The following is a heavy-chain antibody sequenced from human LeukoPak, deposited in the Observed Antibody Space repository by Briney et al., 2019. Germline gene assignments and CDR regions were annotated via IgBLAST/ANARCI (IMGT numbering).Heavy chain of an antibody. CDR3: ARVKDGSGSYPFDY. CDR2: IYHSGST. V-gene: IGHV4-4*02. D-gene: IGHD3-10*01. J-gene: IGHJ4*02. CDR1: GASISSSNW. Sequence: SGTLSLTCAVSGASISSSNWWSWVRQPPGKGLEWIGEIYHSGSTNYNPSLKSRVTISVDKSKNQFSLKLSSVTAADTAVYYCARVKDGSGSYPFDYWGQGTLVTVSS.